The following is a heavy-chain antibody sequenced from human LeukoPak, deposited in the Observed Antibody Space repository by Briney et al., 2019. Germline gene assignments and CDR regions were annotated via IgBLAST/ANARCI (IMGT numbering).Heavy chain of an antibody. CDR1: GGSISGYY. D-gene: IGHD1-26*01. CDR3: ARLGNRWELRFDY. V-gene: IGHV4-4*07. J-gene: IGHJ4*02. CDR2: IYTSGST. Sequence: AEPLSLPCSVSGGSISGYYWSWIPRPAGKALEGSGHIYTSGSTIYSPSFKSQVTMSIGTSKSKFSLKLSSVTAADTAVYYCARLGNRWELRFDYWGQGTLVTVSS.